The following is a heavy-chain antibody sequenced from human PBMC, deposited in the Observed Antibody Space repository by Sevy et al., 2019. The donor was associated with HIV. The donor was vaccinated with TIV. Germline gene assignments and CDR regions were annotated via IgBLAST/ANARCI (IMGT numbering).Heavy chain of an antibody. J-gene: IGHJ4*02. D-gene: IGHD4-17*01. CDR3: AKDPRPYGDNVEGFDF. Sequence: GGSPRLSCEVSGFTLSTHVMYWVRQAPGKGLEWVAGISYDESTQYYGDSVKGRFTVSRDNSKNTLFLQMHSLRPEDTAVYYCAKDPRPYGDNVEGFDFWGQGTLVTVSS. CDR2: ISYDESTQ. CDR1: GFTLSTHV. V-gene: IGHV3-30*18.